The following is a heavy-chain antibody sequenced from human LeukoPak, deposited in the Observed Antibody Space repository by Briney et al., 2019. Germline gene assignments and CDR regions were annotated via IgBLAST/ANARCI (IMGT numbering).Heavy chain of an antibody. CDR2: IYPRDGST. CDR3: ARDQEGFDY. CDR1: GYTCTSYG. Sequence: ASVKVSCKASGYTCTSYGISWVRQAPGQGLEWMGMIYPRDGSTSYAQKFQGRVTVTRDTSTSTVHMELSGLRSEDTAVYYCARDQEGFDYWGQGTLVTVSS. V-gene: IGHV1-46*01. J-gene: IGHJ4*02.